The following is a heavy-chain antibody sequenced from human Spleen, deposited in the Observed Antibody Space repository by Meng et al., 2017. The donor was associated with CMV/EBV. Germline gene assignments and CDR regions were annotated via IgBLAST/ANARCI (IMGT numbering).Heavy chain of an antibody. CDR2: INHSGST. CDR3: ASRSPMITFGGVIPHGMDV. Sequence: ESLKISCAASGFTFSSYSMNWIRQPPGKGLEWIGEINHSGSTNYNPSLKSRVTISVDTSKNQFSLKLSSVTAADTAVYYCASRSPMITFGGVIPHGMDVWGRGTTVTVSS. J-gene: IGHJ6*02. V-gene: IGHV4-34*01. CDR1: GFTFSSYS. D-gene: IGHD3-16*02.